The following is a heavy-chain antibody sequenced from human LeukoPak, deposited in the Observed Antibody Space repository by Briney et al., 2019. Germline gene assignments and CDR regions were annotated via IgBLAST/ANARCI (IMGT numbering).Heavy chain of an antibody. Sequence: GGSLRLSFAASGFTFSSYAISWVRQAPGKGLEWVSAISGSGGSTYYADSVKGRFTISRDNSKNTLYLQMNSLRAEDTAVYYCAKDHYYGSVNDAFDIWGQGTMVTVSS. CDR2: ISGSGGST. V-gene: IGHV3-23*01. CDR1: GFTFSSYA. J-gene: IGHJ3*02. D-gene: IGHD3-10*01. CDR3: AKDHYYGSVNDAFDI.